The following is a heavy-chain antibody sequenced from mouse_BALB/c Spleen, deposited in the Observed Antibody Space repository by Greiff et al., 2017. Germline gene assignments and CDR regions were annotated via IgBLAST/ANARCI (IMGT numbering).Heavy chain of an antibody. CDR2: ISSGGST. J-gene: IGHJ4*01. V-gene: IGHV5-6-5*01. CDR3: ARGGDYDYYYAMDY. CDR1: GFTFSSYA. Sequence: DVMLVESGGGLVKPGGSLKLSCAASGFTFSSYAMSWVRQTPEKRLEWVASISSGGSTYYPDSVKGRFTISRDNARNILYLQMSSLRSEDTAMYYCARGGDYDYYYAMDYWGQGTSVTVSS. D-gene: IGHD2-4*01.